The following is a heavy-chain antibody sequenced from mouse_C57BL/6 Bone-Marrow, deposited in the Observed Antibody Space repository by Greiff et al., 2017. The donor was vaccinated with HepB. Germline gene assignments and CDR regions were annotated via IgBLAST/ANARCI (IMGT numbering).Heavy chain of an antibody. CDR1: GYTFTSYW. D-gene: IGHD1-1*01. Sequence: EVQLQQSGTVLARPGASVKMSCKTSGYTFTSYWMHWENQRPGQGLEWIGAIYPGNSDTSYNQKFKGKAKLTAVTSASTAYMELSSLTNEDSAVYYCTRGGDYYGSRRFAYWGQGTLVTVSA. V-gene: IGHV1-5*01. CDR2: IYPGNSDT. CDR3: TRGGDYYGSRRFAY. J-gene: IGHJ3*01.